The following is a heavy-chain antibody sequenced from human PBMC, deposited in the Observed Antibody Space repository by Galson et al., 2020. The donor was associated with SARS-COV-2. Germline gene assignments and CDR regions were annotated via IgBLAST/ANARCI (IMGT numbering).Heavy chain of an antibody. CDR2: IYYSGST. CDR3: ARVTLGFCSGGSCPEFDWFDP. CDR1: AGSISSSSYY. Sequence: ETSETHSLTCTVSAGSISSSSYYWGWIRQPPGKGLEWTGSIYYSGSTYYNPSLMSRATISVDTSKNQFPLKLSSVTAADTAVYYCARVTLGFCSGGSCPEFDWFDPWGQGTLVTVSS. D-gene: IGHD2-15*01. J-gene: IGHJ5*02. V-gene: IGHV4-39*01.